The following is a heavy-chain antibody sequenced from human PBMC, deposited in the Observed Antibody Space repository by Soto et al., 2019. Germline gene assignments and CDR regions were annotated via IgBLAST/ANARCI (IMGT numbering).Heavy chain of an antibody. CDR3: ARLEGLATISYYFDF. J-gene: IGHJ4*02. D-gene: IGHD3-9*01. CDR1: GDSINSDKYY. V-gene: IGHV4-39*01. Sequence: QLQLQESGPGLVKPSETLSLTCSVSGDSINSDKYYWGWIRQPPGKGLEWIGSIYFRGNTYYNPSLQTRVTISLDKSKSQFSLKLNSAPAADSAVYFCARLEGLATISYYFDFWGQGALVTVSS. CDR2: IYFRGNT.